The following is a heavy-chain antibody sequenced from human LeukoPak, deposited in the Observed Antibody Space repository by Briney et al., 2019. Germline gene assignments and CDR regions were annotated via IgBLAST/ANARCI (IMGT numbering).Heavy chain of an antibody. CDR3: ARVPRGSYSFDY. J-gene: IGHJ4*02. CDR2: IKPDGSST. V-gene: IGHV3-74*01. D-gene: IGHD1-26*01. CDR1: GFTFSSYA. Sequence: GGSLRLSCAASGFTFSSYAMHWVRQAPGKGLVWVSRIKPDGSSTSYADSVKGRFTISRDNAKNTLYLQMNSLRAEDTAVYYCARVPRGSYSFDYWGQGTLVTVSS.